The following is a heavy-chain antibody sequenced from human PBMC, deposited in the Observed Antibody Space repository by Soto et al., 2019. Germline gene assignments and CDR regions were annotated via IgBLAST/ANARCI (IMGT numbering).Heavy chain of an antibody. J-gene: IGHJ3*02. D-gene: IGHD5-18*01. Sequence: PGGSLRLSCVASGFTFSSFALHWVRQAPGKGLEWVAVVSNDGSKKYYADSVKGRFTISRDNSKNTLYLQMNSLRAEDTAVYYCARDAPSGYSYGHDAVDIWGQGTLVTVSS. CDR2: VSNDGSKK. CDR3: ARDAPSGYSYGHDAVDI. V-gene: IGHV3-30-3*01. CDR1: GFTFSSFA.